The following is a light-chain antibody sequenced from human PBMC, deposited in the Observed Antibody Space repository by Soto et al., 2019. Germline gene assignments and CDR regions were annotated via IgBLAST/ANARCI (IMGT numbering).Light chain of an antibody. V-gene: IGKV1-5*01. J-gene: IGKJ1*01. CDR1: QSVGRS. CDR3: QHFYKGWT. Sequence: DIQMTQSPSTLSASVGDRVTITCRASQSVGRSLAWYQQQRGKAPKLLIYGVSTLESGVPSRFSGFGSGTEFTLSISSLQPGDFGTYYCQHFYKGWTFGQGTRV. CDR2: GVS.